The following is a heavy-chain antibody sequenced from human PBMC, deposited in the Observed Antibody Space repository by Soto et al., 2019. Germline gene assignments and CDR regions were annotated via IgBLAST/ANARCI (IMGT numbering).Heavy chain of an antibody. Sequence: QVQLQESGPGLVKPSQTLSLTCTVSGGSITSGDYYWTWIRQTPGKGLEWIGYSYSSGSTRYNPSFGGRVTISVDTSKKQFSLKLSSVTAADTAVYYCARDPREVPAGGYGMDVWGQGTTVTVSS. CDR3: ARDPREVPAGGYGMDV. D-gene: IGHD2-2*01. CDR1: GGSITSGDYY. V-gene: IGHV4-30-4*01. J-gene: IGHJ6*02. CDR2: SYSSGST.